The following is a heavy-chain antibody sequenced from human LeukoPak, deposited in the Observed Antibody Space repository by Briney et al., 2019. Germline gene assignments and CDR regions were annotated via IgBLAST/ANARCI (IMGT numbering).Heavy chain of an antibody. Sequence: SVKVSCKACVGTFSSYAISWVRQAPGQGREWMGRIIPILGIANYAQKFQGRVTITADKSTSTAYMELSSLRSEDTAVSYCARVRRIAVAGTVADAFDIWGQGTMVTVSS. D-gene: IGHD6-19*01. CDR2: IIPILGIA. J-gene: IGHJ3*02. V-gene: IGHV1-69*04. CDR3: ARVRRIAVAGTVADAFDI. CDR1: VGTFSSYA.